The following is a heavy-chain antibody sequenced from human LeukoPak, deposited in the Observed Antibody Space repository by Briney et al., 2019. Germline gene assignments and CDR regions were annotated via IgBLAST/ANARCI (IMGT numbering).Heavy chain of an antibody. CDR2: ISYDGSNK. J-gene: IGHJ4*02. CDR1: GFTFSSYA. CDR3: ARGEAVAGLDY. Sequence: GRSLRLSCAASGFTFSSYAMHWVRQAPGKGLEWVAVISYDGSNKYCADSVKGRFTISRDNSKNTLYLQMNSLRAEDTAVYYCARGEAVAGLDYWGQGTLVTVSS. V-gene: IGHV3-30*04. D-gene: IGHD6-19*01.